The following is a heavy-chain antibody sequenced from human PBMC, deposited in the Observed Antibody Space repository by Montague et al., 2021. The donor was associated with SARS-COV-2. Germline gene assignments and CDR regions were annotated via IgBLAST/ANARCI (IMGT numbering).Heavy chain of an antibody. J-gene: IGHJ4*02. Sequence: SETLSLTCAVYGGSFSYYHWTWIRQSPGGGLECIEQINYGGSTKYNPSLRSRVTISINTSKNQFSLKLTSVTAADTAVYYCARGATGYWGQGTLVTVSS. D-gene: IGHD1-1*01. CDR2: INYGGST. CDR1: GGSFSYYH. CDR3: ARGATGY. V-gene: IGHV4-34*01.